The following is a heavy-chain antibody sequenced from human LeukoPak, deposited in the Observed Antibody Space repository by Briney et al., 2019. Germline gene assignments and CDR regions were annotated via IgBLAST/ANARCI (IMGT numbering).Heavy chain of an antibody. CDR3: AREGGDYGDADGY. V-gene: IGHV3-7*01. CDR1: GFTFSSYW. J-gene: IGHJ4*02. D-gene: IGHD4-17*01. Sequence: PGGSLRLSCAASGFTFSSYWMSWARQAPGKGLEWVANIKQDGSEKYYVDSVKGRFTITRDNAKNSLYLQMNSLRAEDTAVYYCAREGGDYGDADGYWGQGTLVTVSS. CDR2: IKQDGSEK.